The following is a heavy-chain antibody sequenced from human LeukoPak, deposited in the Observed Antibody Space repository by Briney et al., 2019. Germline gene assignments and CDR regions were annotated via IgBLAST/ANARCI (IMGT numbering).Heavy chain of an antibody. V-gene: IGHV4-38-2*02. Sequence: SETLSLTCTVSGYSISSGYYWGWIRQPPGKGLEWIGSIYHSGSTYYNPSLKSRVTISVDTSKNQFSLKLSSVTAADAAVYYCARDSVLLRAVAGMDVWGKGTTVTVSS. CDR3: ARDSVLLRAVAGMDV. CDR1: GYSISSGYY. D-gene: IGHD6-19*01. J-gene: IGHJ6*04. CDR2: IYHSGST.